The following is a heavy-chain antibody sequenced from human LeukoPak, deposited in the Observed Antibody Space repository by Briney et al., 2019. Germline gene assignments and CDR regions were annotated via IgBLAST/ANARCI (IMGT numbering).Heavy chain of an antibody. CDR1: GFTFNTYS. D-gene: IGHD3-16*01. CDR2: LGYDGSKI. J-gene: IGHJ3*02. V-gene: IGHV3-30*02. CDR3: AREGRGGFDI. Sequence: PGGSLRLSCAASGFTFNTYSLDWVRQAPGKGLEWVTFLGYDGSKIYYADSVKGRFTISRDNSKNTLYLQMYSLRAEDTAVYYCAREGRGGFDIWGQGTMVTVSS.